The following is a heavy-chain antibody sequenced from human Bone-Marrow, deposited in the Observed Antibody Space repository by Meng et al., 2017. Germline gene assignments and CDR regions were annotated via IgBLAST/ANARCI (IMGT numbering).Heavy chain of an antibody. J-gene: IGHJ6*01. CDR1: GFTFSSYA. CDR3: ARDGYSYDPYYYYYGMDV. D-gene: IGHD5-18*01. V-gene: IGHV3-30*01. CDR2: ISYDGSNK. Sequence: GGSLRLSCAASGFTFSSYAMHWVRQAPGKGLEWVAVISYDGSNKYYADSVKGRFTISRDNSKNTLYLQMNSLRAEDTAVYYCARDGYSYDPYYYYYGMDVWGQGNTV.